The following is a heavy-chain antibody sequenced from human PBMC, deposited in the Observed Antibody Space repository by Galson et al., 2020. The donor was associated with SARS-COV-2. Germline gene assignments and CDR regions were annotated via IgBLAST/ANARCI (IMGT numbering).Heavy chain of an antibody. J-gene: IGHJ5*02. CDR2: INWNGGRI. Sequence: GGSLRLSCAASGFPFDDYGMSWVRQAPGKGLEWVSGINWNGGRIGYAESVKGRFTISRDNTKNSLYLQMNSLRADDTALYYCARSIASDGPWGQGTLVTVSS. D-gene: IGHD6-13*01. CDR3: ARSIASDGP. CDR1: GFPFDDYG. V-gene: IGHV3-20*04.